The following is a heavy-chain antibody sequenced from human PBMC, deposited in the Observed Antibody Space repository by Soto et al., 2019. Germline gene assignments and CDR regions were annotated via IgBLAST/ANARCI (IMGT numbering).Heavy chain of an antibody. V-gene: IGHV3-7*04. J-gene: IGHJ4*02. CDR3: ARATGADNEDY. Sequence: YGSERYYVDSVKGRFTISRDNANNSLYLQMNSLRAEDTAVYYCARATGADNEDYCVQGTLVTVSS. D-gene: IGHD3-10*01. CDR2: YGSER.